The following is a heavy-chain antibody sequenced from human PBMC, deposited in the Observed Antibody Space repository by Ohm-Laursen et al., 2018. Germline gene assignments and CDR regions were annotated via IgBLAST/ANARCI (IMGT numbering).Heavy chain of an antibody. D-gene: IGHD3-22*01. CDR2: INPNSGGT. Sequence: ASVKVSCKASGYTFTGYYMHWVRQAPGQGLEWMGWINPNSGGTNYAQKFQGRVTMTRDTSISTAYMELSSLRSEDTAVYYCASGTYYYDSSGYPADYWGQGTLVTVSS. CDR1: GYTFTGYY. CDR3: ASGTYYYDSSGYPADY. J-gene: IGHJ4*02. V-gene: IGHV1-2*02.